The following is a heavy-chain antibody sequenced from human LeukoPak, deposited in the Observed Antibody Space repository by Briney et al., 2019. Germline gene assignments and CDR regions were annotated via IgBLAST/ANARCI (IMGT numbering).Heavy chain of an antibody. V-gene: IGHV3-30-3*01. CDR2: ISYDGSNK. J-gene: IGHJ4*02. Sequence: GGSLRLSCAASGFTFSSYAMHWVRQAPGKGLEWVAVISYDGSNKYYADSVKGRFTISRDNSKNTLYLQMNSLRAEDTAVYYCARAELLHYFDYWGQGILVTVSS. CDR1: GFTFSSYA. CDR3: ARAELLHYFDY. D-gene: IGHD1-26*01.